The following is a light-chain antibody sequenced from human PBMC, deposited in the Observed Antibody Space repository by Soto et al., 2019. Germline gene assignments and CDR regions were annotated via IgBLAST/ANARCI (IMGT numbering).Light chain of an antibody. Sequence: EVVMPQSPATLSLSPGEIATLPCRASKSVSSSFAWYQQKPGQAPRLLIYGASTRAAGIPDKFSGSGSETEFTLTISSLQAEDFAIYYFQQYKNWWTFGQGTKVEIK. CDR2: GAS. CDR1: KSVSSS. CDR3: QQYKNWWT. V-gene: IGKV3-15*01. J-gene: IGKJ1*01.